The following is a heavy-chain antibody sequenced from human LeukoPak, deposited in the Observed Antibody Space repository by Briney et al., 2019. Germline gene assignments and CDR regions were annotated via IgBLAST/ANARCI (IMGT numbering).Heavy chain of an antibody. D-gene: IGHD6-13*01. CDR2: FDPEDGET. Sequence: ASVKVSCKVSGYTLTELSMHWVRQAPGKGLEWMGGFDPEDGETIYAQKFQGRVTMTEDTSTDTAYMELSSLRSEDTAVYYCATDFGPLAAAHHWGQGTLVTVSS. CDR3: ATDFGPLAAAHH. V-gene: IGHV1-24*01. J-gene: IGHJ5*02. CDR1: GYTLTELS.